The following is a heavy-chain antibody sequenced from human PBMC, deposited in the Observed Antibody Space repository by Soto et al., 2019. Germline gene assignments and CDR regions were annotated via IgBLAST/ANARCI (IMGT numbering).Heavy chain of an antibody. CDR2: IKSKTDGETT. V-gene: IGHV3-15*07. Sequence: PGGSLRLSCAASGFTCSNAWMNWVRQAPGKGLEWVGLIKSKTDGETTAYITPVKGRFTISRDDSKNTVYLQMNSLKTEDTAVYYCTTDRPYGGSQQLWGQGTLVTVSS. CDR1: GFTCSNAW. D-gene: IGHD4-17*01. CDR3: TTDRPYGGSQQL. J-gene: IGHJ4*02.